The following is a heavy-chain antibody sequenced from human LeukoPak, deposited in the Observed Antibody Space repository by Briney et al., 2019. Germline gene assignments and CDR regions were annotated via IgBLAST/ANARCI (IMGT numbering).Heavy chain of an antibody. CDR1: GGTFSSYA. J-gene: IGHJ4*02. CDR2: IIPIFGTA. V-gene: IGHV1-69*06. Sequence: ASVKVSCKASGGTFSSYAISWVRQAPGQGLEWMGGIIPIFGTANYAQKFQGRVTITADKSTSTAYMELSSLRSEDTAVYYCAREMATIPQGNFDYWGQGTLVTVSS. CDR3: AREMATIPQGNFDY. D-gene: IGHD5-24*01.